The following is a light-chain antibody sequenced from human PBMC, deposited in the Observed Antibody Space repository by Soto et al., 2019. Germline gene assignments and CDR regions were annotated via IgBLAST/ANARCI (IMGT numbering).Light chain of an antibody. CDR1: QIVSSDY. J-gene: IGKJ4*01. CDR2: RAS. V-gene: IGKV3-20*01. CDR3: QQYGSSPPLT. Sequence: EIVLTQSPGTLSLSPGERATLSCRASQIVSSDYLAWYQQKPGQAPRLLIYRASSRATGIPDRFSGSGSGTDFTVTISSLEPEDFAVYYCQQYGSSPPLTFGGGTKVDIK.